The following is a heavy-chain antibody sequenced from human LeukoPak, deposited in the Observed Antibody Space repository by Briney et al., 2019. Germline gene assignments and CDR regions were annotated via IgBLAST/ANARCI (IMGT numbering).Heavy chain of an antibody. J-gene: IGHJ4*02. V-gene: IGHV4-59*01. D-gene: IGHD4-11*01. CDR2: IYYSGST. CDR1: GGSINSYS. CDR3: ARSSYSDYAFDY. Sequence: PSETLSLTCTVSGGSINSYSWSWIRQPPGKELEWIGYIYYSGSTNYNPSLKSRVTISVDTSKNQFSLKLSSVTAADTAVYYCARSSYSDYAFDYWGQGTLVTVSS.